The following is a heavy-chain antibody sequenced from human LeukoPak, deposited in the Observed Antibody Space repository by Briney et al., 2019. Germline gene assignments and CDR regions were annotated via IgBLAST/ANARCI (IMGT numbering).Heavy chain of an antibody. J-gene: IGHJ4*02. V-gene: IGHV4-34*01. CDR3: GRHPPGWRGVDS. CDR1: GASFDGHY. CDR2: ISHSGDT. D-gene: IGHD6-19*01. Sequence: SETLSLTCALNGASFDGHYWNWIRQIPGKGLEWIGEISHSGDTIYNPSLSSRLTISAAASRKQFSLRLTSVTAADTAVYYCGRHPPGWRGVDSWGQGTLVTVS.